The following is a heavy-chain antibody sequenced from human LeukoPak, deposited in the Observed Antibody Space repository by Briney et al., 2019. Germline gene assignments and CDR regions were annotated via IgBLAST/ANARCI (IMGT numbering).Heavy chain of an antibody. V-gene: IGHV3-7*01. CDR3: ARPRWLQFGPHDS. J-gene: IGHJ4*02. D-gene: IGHD5-24*01. CDR2: IKQDESEK. CDR1: GFTPRTYW. Sequence: GGSLRLSCAASGFTPRTYWMSWVRQAPGKGLEWVANIKQDESEKYYVDSVKGRFTISRDNAKNSLYLQMNSLRGEDTAVYYCARPRWLQFGPHDSWGQGTLVTVSS.